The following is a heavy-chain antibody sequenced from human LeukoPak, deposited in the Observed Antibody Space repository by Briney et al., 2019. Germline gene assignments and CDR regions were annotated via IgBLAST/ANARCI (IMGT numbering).Heavy chain of an antibody. CDR3: ATGASKVTTDFANY. V-gene: IGHV5-10-1*01. J-gene: IGHJ4*02. Sequence: GESLKISCKGSGYSFTNYWISWVRQMPGKGLEWMGSIDPSDSYTKYSPSFEGHVTISVDKSISTAFLQWNSLKASDSAMYYCATGASKVTTDFANYWGQGTQVAVSS. CDR1: GYSFTNYW. D-gene: IGHD4-17*01. CDR2: IDPSDSYT.